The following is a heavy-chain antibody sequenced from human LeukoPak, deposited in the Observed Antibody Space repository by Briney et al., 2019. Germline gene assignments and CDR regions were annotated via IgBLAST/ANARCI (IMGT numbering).Heavy chain of an antibody. D-gene: IGHD4-17*01. CDR1: GFTFSTYA. J-gene: IGHJ4*02. Sequence: GGSLRLSCATSGFTFSTYAMSWVRQAPGKGLEWVSAVDSSGDSTYYADSVKGRFTISRDNSKNTLSLQMNSLRAEDTAVYYCAKRNDYGTFDYWGQGTLVTVSS. CDR2: VDSSGDST. V-gene: IGHV3-23*01. CDR3: AKRNDYGTFDY.